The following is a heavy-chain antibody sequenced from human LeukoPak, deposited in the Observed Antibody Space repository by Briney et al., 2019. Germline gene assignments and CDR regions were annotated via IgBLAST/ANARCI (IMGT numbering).Heavy chain of an antibody. D-gene: IGHD6-19*01. CDR3: ARISLSGWVNDH. CDR1: GYTFTGYY. CDR2: INPNSGGT. V-gene: IGHV1-2*02. Sequence: ASVKVSCKASGYTFTGYYMHWVRQAPGEGLEWMGWINPNSGGTNYAQKFQGRVTMTRDTSISTAYMELSSLRAADTAMYYCARISLSGWVNDHWGQGTLVTVSS. J-gene: IGHJ4*02.